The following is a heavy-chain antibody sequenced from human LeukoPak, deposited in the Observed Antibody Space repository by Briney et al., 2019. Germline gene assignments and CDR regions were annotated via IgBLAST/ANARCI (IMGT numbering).Heavy chain of an antibody. CDR1: GFTFSSYG. V-gene: IGHV3-33*01. J-gene: IGHJ4*02. Sequence: GRSLRLSCAASGFTFSSYGMHWVRQAPGKGLEWVAVILNDGSQEKYADSVKGRFTISRDNANNSLFLQMNNLGVEDTGVYYCARGSGVHVWGQGTLVIVSS. D-gene: IGHD3-10*01. CDR3: ARGSGVHV. CDR2: ILNDGSQE.